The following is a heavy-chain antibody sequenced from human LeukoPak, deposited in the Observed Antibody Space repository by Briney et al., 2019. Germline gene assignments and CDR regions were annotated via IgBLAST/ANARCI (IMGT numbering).Heavy chain of an antibody. CDR1: GFTFSSYG. J-gene: IGHJ3*02. Sequence: TGGSLRLSCAASGFTFSSYGMSWVRQAPGKGLEWVSAISGSGGSTYYADSVKGRFTISRDNSKNTLYLQMNSLRAEDTAVYYCAARNYDFWSGYRDDAFDIWGQGTMVTVSS. CDR3: AARNYDFWSGYRDDAFDI. CDR2: ISGSGGST. D-gene: IGHD3-3*01. V-gene: IGHV3-23*01.